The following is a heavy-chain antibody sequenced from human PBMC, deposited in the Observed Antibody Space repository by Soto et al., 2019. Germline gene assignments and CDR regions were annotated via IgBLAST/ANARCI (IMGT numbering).Heavy chain of an antibody. CDR3: AKDAGTTLMYYFDY. V-gene: IGHV3-9*01. D-gene: IGHD4-4*01. J-gene: IGHJ4*02. CDR2: ISWNSDSI. Sequence: PGGSLRLSCSAAGLIFDNYAMHWVRQAPGKGLEWVSSISWNSDSIGYADSVKGRFTISRDNTKNSLYLQMNSLRVEDTALYYCAKDAGTTLMYYFDYWGQGTVVTVSS. CDR1: GLIFDNYA.